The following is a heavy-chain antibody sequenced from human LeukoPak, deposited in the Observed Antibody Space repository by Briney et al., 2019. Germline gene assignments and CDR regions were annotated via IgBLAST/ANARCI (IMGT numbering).Heavy chain of an antibody. CDR2: INQSGST. V-gene: IGHV4-34*01. Sequence: SETLSLTCSVYGGSFSDYDWSWIRQPPGKGLEWIGEINQSGSTNENPSLKSRVTMSVDTSKSQFSLNLRSVTATDTAVYYCARDNPRTTGYSSGSTFDFWGQGILVTVSS. D-gene: IGHD6-19*01. J-gene: IGHJ4*02. CDR3: ARDNPRTTGYSSGSTFDF. CDR1: GGSFSDYD.